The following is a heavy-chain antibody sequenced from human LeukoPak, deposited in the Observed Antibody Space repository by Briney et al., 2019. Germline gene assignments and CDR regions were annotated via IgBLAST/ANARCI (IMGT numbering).Heavy chain of an antibody. CDR2: INHSGST. D-gene: IGHD3-10*01. J-gene: IGHJ4*02. Sequence: PSETLSLTCAVYGGSFSGYYWSWIRQPPGKGLEWIGEINHSGSTNYNPSLKSRVTISVDTSKNQFSLKLSSVTAADTSVYYCARRTYYYGSGSYFSRGTYKAYYFDYWGQGTLVTVSS. CDR3: ARRTYYYGSGSYFSRGTYKAYYFDY. V-gene: IGHV4-34*01. CDR1: GGSFSGYY.